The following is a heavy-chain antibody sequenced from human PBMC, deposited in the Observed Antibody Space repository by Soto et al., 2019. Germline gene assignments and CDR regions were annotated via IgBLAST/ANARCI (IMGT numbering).Heavy chain of an antibody. CDR1: GFDFTGNW. J-gene: IGHJ3*02. V-gene: IGHV5-51*01. D-gene: IGHD3-10*01. CDR3: AKHGDEDDYGSGKYAFDT. CDR2: IYPGDSET. Sequence: EVLLVQSGAQVRKPGESLKISCTGSGFDFTGNWIGWVRHMPGKRLEWMGLIYPGDSETIYSPSFRGQVTISADRSTRTAYLQWRGLQASDTAMYYCAKHGDEDDYGSGKYAFDTWGQGTMVTVSS.